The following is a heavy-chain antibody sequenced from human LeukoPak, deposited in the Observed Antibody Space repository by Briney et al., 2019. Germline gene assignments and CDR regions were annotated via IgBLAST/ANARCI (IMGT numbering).Heavy chain of an antibody. J-gene: IGHJ4*02. CDR3: ARHYSSGYYYLDY. CDR2: IYPGDSDT. Sequence: GESLKISCKGSGYSFTSFWIGWVRQMPGKGLEWMGIIYPGDSDTRYSPSFQGQVTISADKPISTAYLQWSSLKASDTAMYYCARHYSSGYYYLDYWGQGTLVTVSS. V-gene: IGHV5-51*01. CDR1: GYSFTSFW. D-gene: IGHD3-22*01.